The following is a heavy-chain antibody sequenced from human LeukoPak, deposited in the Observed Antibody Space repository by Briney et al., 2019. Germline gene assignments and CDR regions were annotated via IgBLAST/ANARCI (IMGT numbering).Heavy chain of an antibody. CDR2: ISGSGGST. CDR3: AKVRFLEWDYFDY. J-gene: IGHJ4*02. V-gene: IGHV3-23*01. Sequence: PGGSLRLSCAASGFTFSSYSMNWVRQAPGKGLEWVSAISGSGGSTYYADSVKGRFTISRDNSKNTLYLQMNSLRAEDTAVYYCAKVRFLEWDYFDYWGQGTLVTVSS. D-gene: IGHD3-3*01. CDR1: GFTFSSYS.